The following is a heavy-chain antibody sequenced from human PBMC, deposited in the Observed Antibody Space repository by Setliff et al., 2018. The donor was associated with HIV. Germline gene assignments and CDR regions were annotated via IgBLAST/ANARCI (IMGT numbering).Heavy chain of an antibody. Sequence: ASVKVSCKASGYTFTDYYMHWVQQAPGKGLEWMGRVEPQHGETIFAGKFQGRVTMTRDTSTSTVYMELSSLRSEDTAVYYCARDPAPSSSASYFQHWGQGTPVTVSS. CDR3: ARDPAPSSSASYFQH. J-gene: IGHJ1*01. CDR2: VEPQHGET. V-gene: IGHV1-69-2*01. CDR1: GYTFTDYY. D-gene: IGHD6-6*01.